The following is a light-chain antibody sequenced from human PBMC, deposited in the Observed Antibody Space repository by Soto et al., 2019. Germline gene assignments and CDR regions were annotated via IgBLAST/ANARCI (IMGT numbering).Light chain of an antibody. J-gene: IGKJ4*01. CDR3: QQYGVSPPLT. Sequence: EIVLTQSPGTLSLSPGERATLSCRASQSVNNRYLAWYQQKPGQAPRLLIYDAARRIAGIPDRFSGSGSGTDFTLTISRLEAEDFAVYYCQQYGVSPPLTFGGGTKVEVK. CDR2: DAA. V-gene: IGKV3-20*01. CDR1: QSVNNRY.